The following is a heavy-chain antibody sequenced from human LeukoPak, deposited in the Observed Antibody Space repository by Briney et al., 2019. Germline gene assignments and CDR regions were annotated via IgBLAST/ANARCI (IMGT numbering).Heavy chain of an antibody. D-gene: IGHD3-22*01. J-gene: IGHJ4*02. CDR2: FNGRGDST. V-gene: IGHV3-23*01. CDR3: ARDPYYYDSSAFYPFDY. Sequence: SWVRQSPGKGPEWVAGFNGRGDSTYYAESVRGRFTISRDTSKNTLYLQVSSLRVEDTAVYYCARDPYYYDSSAFYPFDYWGQGTLVTVSS.